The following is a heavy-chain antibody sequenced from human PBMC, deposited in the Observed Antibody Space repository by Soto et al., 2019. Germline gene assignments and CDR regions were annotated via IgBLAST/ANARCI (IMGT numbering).Heavy chain of an antibody. D-gene: IGHD4-17*01. V-gene: IGHV1-2*04. J-gene: IGHJ4*02. Sequence: APLTPSSKLSAYTLTGYSLHWARQAPGQGLEWMGWINPNSGGTNYAQKFQGWVTMTRDTSISTAYMELSRLRSDDTAVYYCAREDRGYGDFIRTFDYWGQGTLVTVSS. CDR2: INPNSGGT. CDR3: AREDRGYGDFIRTFDY. CDR1: AYTLTGYS.